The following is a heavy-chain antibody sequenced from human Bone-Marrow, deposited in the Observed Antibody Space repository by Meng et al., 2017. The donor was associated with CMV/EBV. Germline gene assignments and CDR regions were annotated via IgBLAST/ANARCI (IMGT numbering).Heavy chain of an antibody. V-gene: IGHV1-46*01. D-gene: IGHD3-22*01. J-gene: IGHJ4*02. Sequence: GGSLRLSCAVSGFTFRNYAMHWVRQAPGQGLEWMGIINPSGGSTSYAQKFQGRVTMTRDTSTSTVYMELSSLRSEDTAVYYCARVRLSSGTDYWGQGTLVTVSS. CDR3: ARVRLSSGTDY. CDR2: INPSGGST. CDR1: GFTFRNYA.